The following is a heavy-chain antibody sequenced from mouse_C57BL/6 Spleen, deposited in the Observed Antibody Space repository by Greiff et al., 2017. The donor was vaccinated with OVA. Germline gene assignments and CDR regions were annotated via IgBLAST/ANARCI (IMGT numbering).Heavy chain of an antibody. Sequence: VQLQQSGPELVKPGASVKLSCKASGYTFTSYDINWVKQRPGQGLEWIGWIYPRDGSTKYNEKFKGKGTLTVDTSSSTAYMELHSLTSEDSAVYFCARRYYGSSYESYAMDYWGQGTSVTVSS. CDR2: IYPRDGST. J-gene: IGHJ4*01. D-gene: IGHD1-1*01. CDR3: ARRYYGSSYESYAMDY. V-gene: IGHV1-85*01. CDR1: GYTFTSYD.